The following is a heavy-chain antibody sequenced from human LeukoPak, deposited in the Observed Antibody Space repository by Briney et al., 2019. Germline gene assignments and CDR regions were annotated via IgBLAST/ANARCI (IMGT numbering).Heavy chain of an antibody. V-gene: IGHV1-69*13. CDR1: GYTFTGYY. Sequence: SVKVSCKASGYTFTGYYMHWVRQAPGQGLEWMGGIIPIFGTANYAQKFQGRVTITADESTSTAYMELSSLRSEDTAVYYCARYSLPTSVPRNLAQTYYFDYWGQGTLVTVSS. CDR3: ARYSLPTSVPRNLAQTYYFDY. D-gene: IGHD2-15*01. CDR2: IIPIFGTA. J-gene: IGHJ4*02.